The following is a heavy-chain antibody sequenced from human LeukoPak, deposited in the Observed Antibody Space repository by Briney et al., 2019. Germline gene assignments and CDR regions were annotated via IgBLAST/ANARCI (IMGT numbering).Heavy chain of an antibody. V-gene: IGHV4-34*01. CDR1: GGSFSGYY. CDR2: INHSGST. CDR3: ARGRSYYDFWSGGDGFDY. Sequence: SETLSLTCAVYGGSFSGYYWSWIRQPPGKGLEWIGEINHSGSTNYNPSLKGRVTISVDTSKNQFSLKLSSVTAADTAVYYCARGRSYYDFWSGGDGFDYWGQGTLVTVSS. D-gene: IGHD3-3*01. J-gene: IGHJ4*02.